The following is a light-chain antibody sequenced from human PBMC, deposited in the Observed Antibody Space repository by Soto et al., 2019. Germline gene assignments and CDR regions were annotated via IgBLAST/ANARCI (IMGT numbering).Light chain of an antibody. CDR1: QSVSSN. CDR2: GAS. CDR3: QQYNNWPALT. J-gene: IGKJ4*01. V-gene: IGKV3-15*01. Sequence: EIVMTQSPATLSVSPGERATLSCRSSQSVSSNLAWYQQKPGQAPRLLIYGASTCATGIPARFSGRGSGTEFTLTISSLQSEDFAVYYCQQYNNWPALTFGGGTKVEIK.